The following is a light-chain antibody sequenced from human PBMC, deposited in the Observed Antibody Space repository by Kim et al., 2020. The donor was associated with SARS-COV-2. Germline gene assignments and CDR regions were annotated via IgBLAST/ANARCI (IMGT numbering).Light chain of an antibody. CDR2: GNS. V-gene: IGLV1-40*01. J-gene: IGLJ3*02. CDR1: SSSIGSGYD. CDR3: QSYDSSLSGWV. Sequence: RFTISCAGSSSSIGSGYDVPWYQQLPGTAPNLLIFGNSNRPSGVPDRFSGSKSGTSASLAITGLQAEDEAEYYCQSYDSSLSGWVFGGGTKLTVL.